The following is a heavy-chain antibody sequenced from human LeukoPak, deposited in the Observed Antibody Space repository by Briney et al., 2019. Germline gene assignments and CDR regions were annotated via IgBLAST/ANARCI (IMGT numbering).Heavy chain of an antibody. CDR3: VYYYGSGSVEY. D-gene: IGHD3-10*01. CDR2: FYYSGST. Sequence: SETLSLTCIVSGGSITSSNYYWGWIRQPPGKGLEWIGSFYYSGSTNYNPSLKSRVTISVDTSKNQFSLKLSSVTAADTAVYYCVYYYGSGSVEYWGQGTLVTGSS. V-gene: IGHV4-39*01. CDR1: GGSITSSNYY. J-gene: IGHJ4*02.